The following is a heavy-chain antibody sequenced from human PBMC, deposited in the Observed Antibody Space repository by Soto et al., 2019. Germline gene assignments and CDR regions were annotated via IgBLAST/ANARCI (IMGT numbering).Heavy chain of an antibody. J-gene: IGHJ6*02. Sequence: ASETLSLTCTVSGGSISSYYWSWIRQPPGKGLEWIGYIYYSGSTNYNPSLKSRVTISVDTSKNQFSLKLSSVTAADTAVYYCARGIEYSSSSGYYYYGMDVWGQGTTVTVSS. D-gene: IGHD6-6*01. CDR2: IYYSGST. V-gene: IGHV4-59*01. CDR3: ARGIEYSSSSGYYYYGMDV. CDR1: GGSISSYY.